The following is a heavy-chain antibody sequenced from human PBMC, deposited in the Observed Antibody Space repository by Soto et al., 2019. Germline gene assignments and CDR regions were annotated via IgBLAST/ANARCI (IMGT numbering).Heavy chain of an antibody. V-gene: IGHV4-31*03. Sequence: SETLSLTCTVSGGSISSGGYYWSWIRQHPGKGLEWIGYINYSGSTYYNPSLESRVIISVDTSKNQFSLKLSSVTAADTAVYYCARDPEMVRGVVYSTWGQGALVT. CDR3: ARDPEMVRGVVYST. D-gene: IGHD3-10*01. J-gene: IGHJ5*02. CDR2: INYSGST. CDR1: GGSISSGGYY.